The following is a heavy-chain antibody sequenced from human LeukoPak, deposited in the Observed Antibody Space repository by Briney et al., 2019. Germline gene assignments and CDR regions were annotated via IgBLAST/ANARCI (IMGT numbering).Heavy chain of an antibody. CDR2: ISGSGGST. V-gene: IGHV3-23*01. CDR3: AKDRRGTVTYFDY. J-gene: IGHJ4*02. Sequence: GGSLRLSCAASGFTFSSYAMSWVRQAPGKGLEWVSAISGSGGSTYYADSVKGRFTISRDNSNNTLYLQMNSLRAEDTAVYYCAKDRRGTVTYFDYWGQGTLVTVSP. CDR1: GFTFSSYA. D-gene: IGHD4-11*01.